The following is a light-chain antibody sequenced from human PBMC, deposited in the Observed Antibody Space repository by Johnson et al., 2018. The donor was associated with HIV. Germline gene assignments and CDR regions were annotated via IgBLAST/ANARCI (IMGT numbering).Light chain of an antibody. V-gene: IGLV1-51*02. CDR2: ANN. CDR3: GTWDSSLSAPYV. J-gene: IGLJ1*01. Sequence: QSVLTQPPSVSAAPGQKVTIACSGSSSNIGNNYVSWYQQLPGTAPKLLIYANNRRPSGIPDRFSGSKSGTSATLGLTALQPGDEADYYCGTWDSSLSAPYVFGTGTKVTVL. CDR1: SSNIGNNY.